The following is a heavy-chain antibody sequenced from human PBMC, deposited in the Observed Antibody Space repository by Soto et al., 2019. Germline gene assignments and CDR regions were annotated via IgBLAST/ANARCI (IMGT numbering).Heavy chain of an antibody. CDR1: GFTFGDYA. Sequence: GGSLRLSCTASGFTFGDYAMSWFRQAPGKGLEWVGFIRSKAYGGTTEYAASVKGRFTISRDDSKSIAYLQMNSLKTEDTAVYYCTRDWAAAGGYYGMDVWGQGTTVTVSS. CDR2: IRSKAYGGTT. D-gene: IGHD6-13*01. V-gene: IGHV3-49*03. J-gene: IGHJ6*02. CDR3: TRDWAAAGGYYGMDV.